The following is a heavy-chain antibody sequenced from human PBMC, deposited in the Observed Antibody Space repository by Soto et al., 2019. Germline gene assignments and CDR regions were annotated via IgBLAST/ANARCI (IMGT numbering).Heavy chain of an antibody. Sequence: GVSVKVSCKASGCTFSSYAISWVRQAPGQGLEWMGGIIPIFGTANYAQKFQGRVTITADESTSTAYMELSSLRSEDTAVYYCAGSSSSWYWFDPWGQGTLVTVS. D-gene: IGHD6-13*01. CDR3: AGSSSSWYWFDP. V-gene: IGHV1-69*13. J-gene: IGHJ5*02. CDR2: IIPIFGTA. CDR1: GCTFSSYA.